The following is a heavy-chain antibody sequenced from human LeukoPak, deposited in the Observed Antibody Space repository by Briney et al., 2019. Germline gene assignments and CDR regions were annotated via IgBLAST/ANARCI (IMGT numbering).Heavy chain of an antibody. Sequence: GGSLRLSCAASGFTFSRYAMTWVRQAPGKGLQWVSPISGNGDTTYYADSVKGRFTISRDNSKNTLYLQMNSLRAEDTAVYYFARGPHDRGYWYFDLWGRGTLVIVSS. CDR2: ISGNGDTT. CDR1: GFTFSRYA. J-gene: IGHJ2*01. CDR3: ARGPHDRGYWYFDL. V-gene: IGHV3-23*01.